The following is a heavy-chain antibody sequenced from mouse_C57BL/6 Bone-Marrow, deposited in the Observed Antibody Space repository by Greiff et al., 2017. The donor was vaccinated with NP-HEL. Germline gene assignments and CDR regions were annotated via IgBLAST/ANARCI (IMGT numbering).Heavy chain of an antibody. V-gene: IGHV1-18*01. Sequence: EVQLQQSGPELVKPGASVKIPCKASGYTFTDYNMDWVKQSHGKSLEWIGDINPNNGGTIYNQKFKGKATLTVDKSSSTAYMELRSLTSEDTAVYYCARKGLSYYSNLSYWYFDVWGTGTTVTVSS. D-gene: IGHD2-5*01. CDR2: INPNNGGT. CDR1: GYTFTDYN. CDR3: ARKGLSYYSNLSYWYFDV. J-gene: IGHJ1*03.